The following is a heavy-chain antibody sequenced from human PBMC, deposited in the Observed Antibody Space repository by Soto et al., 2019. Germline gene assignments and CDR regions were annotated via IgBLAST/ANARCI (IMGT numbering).Heavy chain of an antibody. Sequence: TGGSLRLSXAASGFTFSRFSMNWVRQAPGKGLEWVSSISSTTNYIYYGDSMKGRLTISRDNAKNSLYLEMNSLRAEDTAVYYCARESEAITSNFDYWGQGTLVTV. V-gene: IGHV3-21*06. CDR2: ISSTTNYI. J-gene: IGHJ4*02. CDR3: ARESEAITSNFDY. CDR1: GFTFSRFS.